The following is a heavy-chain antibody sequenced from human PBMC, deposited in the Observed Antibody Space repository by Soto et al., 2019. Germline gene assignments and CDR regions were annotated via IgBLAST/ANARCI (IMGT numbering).Heavy chain of an antibody. Sequence: QMQLVQSGPEVKKPGTSVKVSCKASGFTFTSSAVQWVRQARGQRLEWIGWIVVGSGNTDYAQKFKERVTITRDMSTSTAYMELSSLRSEDTAVYYCAAGTVTDFDYWGQGTLVTVSS. CDR1: GFTFTSSA. CDR2: IVVGSGNT. D-gene: IGHD4-4*01. J-gene: IGHJ4*02. V-gene: IGHV1-58*01. CDR3: AAGTVTDFDY.